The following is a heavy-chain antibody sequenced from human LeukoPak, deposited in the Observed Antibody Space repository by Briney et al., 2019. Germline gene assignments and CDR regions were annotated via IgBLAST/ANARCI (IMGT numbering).Heavy chain of an antibody. CDR2: VYYSGST. V-gene: IGHV4-59*01. J-gene: IGHJ4*02. CDR1: GGSISSYY. Sequence: SETLSLTCTVSGGSISSYYWSWIRQPPGKGLEWIGYVYYSGSTNYNPSLKSRVTISVDTSKNQFSLKLGSMTAADTAVYYCARGTALVAPDYFDYWGQGTLVTVSS. CDR3: ARGTALVAPDYFDY. D-gene: IGHD5-18*01.